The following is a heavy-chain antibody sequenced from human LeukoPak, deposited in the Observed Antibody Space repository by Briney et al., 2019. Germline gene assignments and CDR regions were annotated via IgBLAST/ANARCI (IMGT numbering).Heavy chain of an antibody. CDR3: AKGVTIFGVVGDNWFDP. J-gene: IGHJ5*02. Sequence: PGGSLRLSCAASGFTFSSYAMSWVRQAPGKGLEWVSAISGSGGSTYYADSVKGRFTISRDNSKNTLYLQMNSLRAEDTAVYYCAKGVTIFGVVGDNWFDPWGQGTLVTVPS. D-gene: IGHD3-3*01. CDR1: GFTFSSYA. V-gene: IGHV3-23*01. CDR2: ISGSGGST.